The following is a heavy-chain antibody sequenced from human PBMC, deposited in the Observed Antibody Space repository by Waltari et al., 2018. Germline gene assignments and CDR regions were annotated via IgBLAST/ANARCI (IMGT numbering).Heavy chain of an antibody. J-gene: IGHJ5*02. Sequence: QVQLVQSGAEVKKHGSSVKVSCKASGGTFSSYAISWVRQAPGQGLEWMGRIIPSIGTANYAQKFKGRVTMTADKSTSTAYMELSSLRSEDTAVYYCATLGEENWFDPWGQGTRVTGSS. CDR1: GGTFSSYA. CDR3: ATLGEENWFDP. CDR2: IIPSIGTA. V-gene: IGHV1-69*08.